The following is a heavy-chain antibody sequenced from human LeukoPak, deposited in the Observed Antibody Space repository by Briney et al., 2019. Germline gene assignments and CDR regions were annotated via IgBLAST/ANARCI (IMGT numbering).Heavy chain of an antibody. Sequence: GGSLRLSCAASGFTFSSYWMSWVRQAPGKGLEWVANIKQDGSEKYYVDSVKGRFTISRDNAKNSLYLQMNSLRAEDTAVYYCARMLPDCGGDCYGYWGQGTLVTVSS. CDR2: IKQDGSEK. CDR1: GFTFSSYW. D-gene: IGHD2-21*01. V-gene: IGHV3-7*01. CDR3: ARMLPDCGGDCYGY. J-gene: IGHJ4*02.